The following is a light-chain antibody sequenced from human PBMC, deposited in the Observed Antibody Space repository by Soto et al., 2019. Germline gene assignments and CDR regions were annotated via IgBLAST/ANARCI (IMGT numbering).Light chain of an antibody. CDR1: QSISSW. Sequence: DIQMTQSPSTLSASVGDRVTITCRASQSISSWLAWYQQKPGKAPKLLIYKASSLESGVPSRFSGRGSGTEFTLTISSLQPDDFATYYCQQYNGFFTFGQGTKVEIK. V-gene: IGKV1-5*03. J-gene: IGKJ1*01. CDR2: KAS. CDR3: QQYNGFFT.